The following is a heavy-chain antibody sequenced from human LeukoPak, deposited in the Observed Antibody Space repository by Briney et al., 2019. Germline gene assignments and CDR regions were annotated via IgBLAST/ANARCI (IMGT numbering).Heavy chain of an antibody. CDR3: ARGFHSFDI. CDR2: SRNRANSYST. Sequence: GGSLRLSCVASGFIFSDHCMDWVRQAPGKGLEWVARSRNRANSYSTVYAASVQGRFIISRDESKNSLYLQMNSLITEDSAVYFCARGFHSFDIWGQGTMVTVSS. CDR1: GFIFSDHC. V-gene: IGHV3-72*01. J-gene: IGHJ3*02.